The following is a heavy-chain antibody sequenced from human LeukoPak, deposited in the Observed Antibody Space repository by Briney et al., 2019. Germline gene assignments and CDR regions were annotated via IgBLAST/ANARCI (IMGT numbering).Heavy chain of an antibody. Sequence: PSETLSLTCTVSGGSISSSSYYWGWIRQPPGKGLEWIGSIYYSGSTYYNPSLKSRVTISVDTSKNQFSLKLSSVTAADTAVYYCARDGPHTTSYDAFDIWGQGTMVTVSS. CDR1: GGSISSSSYY. J-gene: IGHJ3*02. D-gene: IGHD1-1*01. V-gene: IGHV4-39*07. CDR2: IYYSGST. CDR3: ARDGPHTTSYDAFDI.